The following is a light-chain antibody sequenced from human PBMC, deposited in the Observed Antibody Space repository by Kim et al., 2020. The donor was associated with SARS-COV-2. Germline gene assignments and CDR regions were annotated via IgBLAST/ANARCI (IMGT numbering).Light chain of an antibody. J-gene: IGKJ4*01. CDR1: QSVSRN. Sequence: EIVMTQSPATLSVSPGERATLSCRASQSVSRNLAWYQQKPGQAPRLLIYGASTRATGIPARFSGSGSGTEFTLTISSLQSEDFAVYYCQQYNNWPPLTFGGGTKVVI. CDR3: QQYNNWPPLT. CDR2: GAS. V-gene: IGKV3-15*01.